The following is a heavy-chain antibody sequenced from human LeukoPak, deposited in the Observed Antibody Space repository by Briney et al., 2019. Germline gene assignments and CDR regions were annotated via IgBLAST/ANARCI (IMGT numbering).Heavy chain of an antibody. Sequence: AASVKVSCKASGGTFSSYSISWVRQAPGQGLEWMGGIIPIFDTADYAQKFQGRVTITADESTSTAYMELSSLRSEDTAVFYCARISLGAIWGYYYGIDVWGQGTTVTVSS. V-gene: IGHV1-69*13. J-gene: IGHJ6*02. CDR2: IIPIFDTA. CDR3: ARISLGAIWGYYYGIDV. D-gene: IGHD1-26*01. CDR1: GGTFSSYS.